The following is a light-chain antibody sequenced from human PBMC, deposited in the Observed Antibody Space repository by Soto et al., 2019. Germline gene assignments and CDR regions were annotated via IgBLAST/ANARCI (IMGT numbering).Light chain of an antibody. CDR3: QQFNSYAFT. CDR2: DAS. V-gene: IGKV1-13*02. Sequence: AIQLTQSPSSLSASVGDRVTITCRASQGISSALAWYQQKPGKAPKLLIYDASSLESGVPSRFSGSGSGTDFTLTISSLQPEDFTTYYCQQFNSYAFTFGPGTKVDIK. J-gene: IGKJ3*01. CDR1: QGISSA.